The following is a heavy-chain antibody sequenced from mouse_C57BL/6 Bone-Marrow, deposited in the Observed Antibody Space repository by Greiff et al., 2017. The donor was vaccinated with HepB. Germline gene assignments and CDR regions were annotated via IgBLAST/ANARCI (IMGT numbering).Heavy chain of an antibody. CDR3: TLYYGSSRAFDY. D-gene: IGHD1-1*01. V-gene: IGHV6-3*01. Sequence: EVKLVESGGGLVQPGGSMKLSCVASGFTFSNYWMNWVRQSPEKGLEWVAQIRLKSDNYATHYAESVKGRFTISRDDSKSSVYLQMNNLRAEDTGIDYCTLYYGSSRAFDYWGQGTTLTVSS. CDR1: GFTFSNYW. CDR2: IRLKSDNYAT. J-gene: IGHJ2*01.